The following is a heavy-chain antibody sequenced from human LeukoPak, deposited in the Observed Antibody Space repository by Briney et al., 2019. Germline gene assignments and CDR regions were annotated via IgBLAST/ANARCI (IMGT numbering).Heavy chain of an antibody. CDR2: INPSDGRT. CDR3: AKCRVSSSGSADY. Sequence: ASVKVSCKASGYTFTSYYMHWVRQAPGQGLEWMGIINPSDGRTTYAQKFQGRVTMTRDTSTSTVYMELSSLRPEDTAVYYCAKCRVSSSGSADYWGQGTLVTVSS. CDR1: GYTFTSYY. D-gene: IGHD6-19*01. V-gene: IGHV1-46*01. J-gene: IGHJ4*02.